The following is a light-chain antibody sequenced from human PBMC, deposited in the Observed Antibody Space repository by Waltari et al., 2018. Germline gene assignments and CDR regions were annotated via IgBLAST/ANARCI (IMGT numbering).Light chain of an antibody. V-gene: IGLV2-14*03. CDR2: DVS. Sequence: QSALTQPASVSGSPGQSITIPCTGTSSDVGAYNYLSWYQQHPGQAPKLMIFDVSNRPSGVSNRFSGSKSGNTASLTISGLQAEDEADYYCSSYISSSTLELFGGGTSLTVL. CDR1: SSDVGAYNY. CDR3: SSYISSSTLEL. J-gene: IGLJ2*01.